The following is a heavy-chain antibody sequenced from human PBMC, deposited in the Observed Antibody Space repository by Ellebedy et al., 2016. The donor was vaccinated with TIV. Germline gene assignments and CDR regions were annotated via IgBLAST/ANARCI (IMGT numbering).Heavy chain of an antibody. CDR1: GFTVSNNY. J-gene: IGHJ4*02. CDR2: IYSGGSA. V-gene: IGHV3-53*01. Sequence: GESLKISCAASGFTVSNNYMSWVRQAPGKGLEWVSVIYSGGSAFYADSVKGRFTISRDNSKNTLYLQMNSLRAEDTAVYYCARDRGGCLGYWGQGTLVTVSS. D-gene: IGHD1-26*01. CDR3: ARDRGGCLGY.